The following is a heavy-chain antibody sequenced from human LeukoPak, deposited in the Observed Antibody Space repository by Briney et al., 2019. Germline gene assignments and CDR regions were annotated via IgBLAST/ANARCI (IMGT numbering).Heavy chain of an antibody. D-gene: IGHD6-6*01. Sequence: ASVKVSCKASGYTFTSYGISWVRQAPGQGLEWMGWISAYNGNTNYAQKFQGRVTMTRDTSISTAYMELSRLRSDDTAVYYCAATYSSSPGWGQGTLVTVSS. J-gene: IGHJ4*02. CDR1: GYTFTSYG. V-gene: IGHV1-18*01. CDR2: ISAYNGNT. CDR3: AATYSSSPG.